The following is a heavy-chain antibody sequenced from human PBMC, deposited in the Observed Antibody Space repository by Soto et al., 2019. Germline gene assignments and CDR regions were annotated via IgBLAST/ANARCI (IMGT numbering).Heavy chain of an antibody. Sequence: GGSLRLSCAASGFTFSSYGMHWVRQAPGKGLEWVAVISYDGSNKYYADSVKGRFTISRDNSKNTLYLQMNSLRAEDTAVYYCAEQSAYYDILTGYYFNWFDPWGQGTLVTVSS. CDR1: GFTFSSYG. CDR2: ISYDGSNK. D-gene: IGHD3-9*01. J-gene: IGHJ5*02. CDR3: AEQSAYYDILTGYYFNWFDP. V-gene: IGHV3-30*18.